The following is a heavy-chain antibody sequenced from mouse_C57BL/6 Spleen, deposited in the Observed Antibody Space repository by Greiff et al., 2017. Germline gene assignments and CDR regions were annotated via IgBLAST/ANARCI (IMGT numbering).Heavy chain of an antibody. CDR1: GFSLTSYG. CDR3: ARNAITTVRYWYFDV. V-gene: IGHV2-2*01. D-gene: IGHD1-1*01. CDR2: IWSGGST. J-gene: IGHJ1*03. Sequence: VQLKQSGPGLVQPSQSLSITCTVSGFSLTSYGVHWVRQSPGKGLEWLGVIWSGGSTDYNAAFISRLSISKDNSKSQVFFKMNSLQADDTPIYYCARNAITTVRYWYFDVWGTGTTVTVSS.